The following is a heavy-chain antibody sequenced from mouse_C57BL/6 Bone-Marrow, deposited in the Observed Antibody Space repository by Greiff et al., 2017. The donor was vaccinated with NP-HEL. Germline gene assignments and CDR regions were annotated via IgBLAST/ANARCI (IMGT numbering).Heavy chain of an antibody. Sequence: QVQLQQPGAELVKPGASVKLSCKASGYTFTSYWMHWVKQRPGQGLEWIGMIHPNSGSTNYNEKFKSKATLTVDKSSSTAYMQLSSLTSEDSAVYYWAREEICYGYDGSPWFAYWGQGTLVTVSA. V-gene: IGHV1-64*01. CDR1: GYTFTSYW. CDR3: AREEICYGYDGSPWFAY. CDR2: IHPNSGST. D-gene: IGHD2-2*01. J-gene: IGHJ3*01.